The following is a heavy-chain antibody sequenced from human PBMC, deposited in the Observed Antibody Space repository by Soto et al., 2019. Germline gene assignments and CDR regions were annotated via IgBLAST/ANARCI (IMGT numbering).Heavy chain of an antibody. Sequence: SAALALTCAVSGGSISSYYWSWIRQPPGKGLEWIGYIYYSGSTNYNPSLKSRVTISVDTSKNQFSLRLSSVTAADTAIYYCSNRKTVIGFLSPPFDPWGQGTQVTVSS. CDR1: GGSISSYY. J-gene: IGHJ5*02. CDR3: SNRKTVIGFLSPPFDP. CDR2: IYYSGST. V-gene: IGHV4-59*03. D-gene: IGHD3-10*01.